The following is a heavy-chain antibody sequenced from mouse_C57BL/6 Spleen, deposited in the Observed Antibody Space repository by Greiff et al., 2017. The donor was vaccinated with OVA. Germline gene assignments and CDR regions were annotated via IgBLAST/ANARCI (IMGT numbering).Heavy chain of an antibody. CDR1: GFTFSDYG. D-gene: IGHD1-1*01. CDR3: ARRSSYWYFDV. Sequence: EVHLVESGGGLVKPGGSLKLSCAASGFTFSDYGMHWVRQAPETGLEWVAYISSCSSTIYYADTVKGRFTISRDNAKNTLFLQMTSLRSEDTAMYYCARRSSYWYFDVWGTGTTVTVSS. CDR2: ISSCSSTI. V-gene: IGHV5-17*01. J-gene: IGHJ1*03.